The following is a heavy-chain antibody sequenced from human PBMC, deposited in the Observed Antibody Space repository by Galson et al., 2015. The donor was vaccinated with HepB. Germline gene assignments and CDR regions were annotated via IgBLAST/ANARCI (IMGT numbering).Heavy chain of an antibody. V-gene: IGHV1-69*06. J-gene: IGHJ6*02. CDR1: GGTFNRYA. D-gene: IGHD6-13*01. CDR2: IIPIFGTE. Sequence: SVKVSCKASGGTFNRYATSWVRQAPGQGLEWMGGIIPIFGTENYAQKFQGRVTIAADKSTNTAYMELSSLRSEDTAVYYCAIAASGTFLEHYGMDVWGQGTTVTVS. CDR3: AIAASGTFLEHYGMDV.